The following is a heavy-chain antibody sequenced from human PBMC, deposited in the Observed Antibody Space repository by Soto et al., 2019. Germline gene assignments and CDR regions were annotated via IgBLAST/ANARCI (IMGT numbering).Heavy chain of an antibody. Sequence: PSETLSLTCTVSGGSISSYYWSWIRQPPGKGLEWIGYIYYSGSTNYNPSLKSRVTISVDTSKNQFSLKLSSVTAADTAVYYCARGFFPTIVRGNYYYYGMDVWGQGTTVTVSS. CDR2: IYYSGST. J-gene: IGHJ6*02. CDR3: ARGFFPTIVRGNYYYYGMDV. CDR1: GGSISSYY. V-gene: IGHV4-59*01. D-gene: IGHD3-10*01.